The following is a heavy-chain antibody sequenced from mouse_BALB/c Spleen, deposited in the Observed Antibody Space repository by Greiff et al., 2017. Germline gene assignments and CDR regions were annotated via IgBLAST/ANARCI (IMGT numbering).Heavy chain of an antibody. CDR2: IWAGGST. J-gene: IGHJ4*01. Sequence: VKVVESGPGLVAPSQSLSITCTVSGFSLTSYGVHWVRQPPGKGLEWLGVIWAGGSTNYNSALMSRLSISKDNSKSQVFLKMNSLQTDDTAMYYCARDQDDAMDYWGQGTSVTVSS. CDR3: ARDQDDAMDY. V-gene: IGHV2-9*02. CDR1: GFSLTSYG.